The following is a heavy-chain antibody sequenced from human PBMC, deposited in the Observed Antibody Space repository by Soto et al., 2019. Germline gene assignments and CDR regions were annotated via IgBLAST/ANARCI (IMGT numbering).Heavy chain of an antibody. V-gene: IGHV1-18*01. Sequence: QVQLVQSGAEVKKPGASVNVSCKASGYTFTSYGISWVRQAPGQGLEWMGWISAYNGNTNYAQKLQGRVTMTTDTSTSTAYMELRSLRSDDTAVYYCARAPPYYDSRGYSVGYDYWGQGTLVTVYS. CDR3: ARAPPYYDSRGYSVGYDY. J-gene: IGHJ4*02. CDR1: GYTFTSYG. CDR2: ISAYNGNT. D-gene: IGHD3-22*01.